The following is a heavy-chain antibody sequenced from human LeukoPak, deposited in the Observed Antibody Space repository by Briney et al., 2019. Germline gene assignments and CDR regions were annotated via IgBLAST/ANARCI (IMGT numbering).Heavy chain of an antibody. CDR3: ARGELYFDWSIPPLYAFDI. J-gene: IGHJ3*02. Sequence: ASVKVSCKASGYTFASFGITWVRQAPGQGLEWMGWINTHNGDTNYAQKLQGRVTMTTDTSTSTAYMELRSLRSEDTAVYYCARGELYFDWSIPPLYAFDIWGQGTMVTVSS. V-gene: IGHV1-18*01. D-gene: IGHD3-9*01. CDR2: INTHNGDT. CDR1: GYTFASFG.